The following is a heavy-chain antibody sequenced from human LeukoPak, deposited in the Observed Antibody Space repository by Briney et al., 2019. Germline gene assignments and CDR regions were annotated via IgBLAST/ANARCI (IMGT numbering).Heavy chain of an antibody. CDR3: ARGRYCGGDCYADYYYYYYMDV. CDR2: MNPYSGNT. D-gene: IGHD2-21*02. CDR1: GYTLTSYD. Sequence: ASVKVSCTASGYTLTSYDINWVRQATGQGLEWMGWMNPYSGNTAYTKKFQGRVTMTRNNSISTAYMELSSLRSEDTAVYYCARGRYCGGDCYADYYYYYYMDVWGKGTTVTISS. J-gene: IGHJ6*03. V-gene: IGHV1-8*01.